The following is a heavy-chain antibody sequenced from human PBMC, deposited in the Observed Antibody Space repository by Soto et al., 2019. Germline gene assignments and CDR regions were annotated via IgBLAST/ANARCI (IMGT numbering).Heavy chain of an antibody. CDR3: ARGSYDYFWGSYRPPWPKFDY. Sequence: SVKVSCKASGGTFSSYAISWVRQAPGQGLEWMGGIIPIFGTANYAQKFQGRVTITADESTSTAYMELSSLRSEDTAVYYCARGSYDYFWGSYRPPWPKFDYWGQGTLVTVSS. V-gene: IGHV1-69*13. CDR1: GGTFSSYA. J-gene: IGHJ4*02. D-gene: IGHD3-16*02. CDR2: IIPIFGTA.